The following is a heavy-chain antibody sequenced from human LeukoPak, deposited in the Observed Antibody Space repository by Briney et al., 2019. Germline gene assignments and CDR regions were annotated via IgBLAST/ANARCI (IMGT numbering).Heavy chain of an antibody. D-gene: IGHD3-9*01. J-gene: IGHJ4*02. CDR1: GGSISSYY. CDR3: ARGGIRYYDILTGYLAFFDY. Sequence: SETLSLTCTVSGGSISSYYWSWIRQPPGKGLEWIGYIYYSGSTNYNPSLKSRVTISVDTSKNQFSLKLSSVTAADTAVYYCARGGIRYYDILTGYLAFFDYLGQGTLVTVSS. V-gene: IGHV4-59*08. CDR2: IYYSGST.